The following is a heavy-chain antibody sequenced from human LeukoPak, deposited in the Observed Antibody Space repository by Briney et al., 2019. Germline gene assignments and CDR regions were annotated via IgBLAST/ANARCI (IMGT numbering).Heavy chain of an antibody. CDR2: INHSGST. CDR3: ARTSRTRISGSYSNWFDP. CDR1: GGSFSGYY. D-gene: IGHD1-26*01. J-gene: IGHJ5*02. Sequence: SETLSLTCAVYGGSFSGYYWSWIRQSPGKGLEWIGEINHSGSTNYNPSLKSRVTISVDTSKNQFSLKLSSVTAADTAVYYCARTSRTRISGSYSNWFDPWGQGTLVTVSS. V-gene: IGHV4-34*01.